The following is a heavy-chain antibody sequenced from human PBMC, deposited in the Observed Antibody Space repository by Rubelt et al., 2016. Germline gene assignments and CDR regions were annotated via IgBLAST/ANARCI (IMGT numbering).Heavy chain of an antibody. CDR3: ARDRHNYGPVDY. Sequence: QMQLQESGPGLVKPSETLSLTCTVSGGSISSSSYYWGWIRQPPGKGLEWIGSIYYSGRTYDNPSLKNRVTISVDTSNNHSSLNLTSVTAADTAVYFWARDRHNYGPVDYWGQGILVTVSS. D-gene: IGHD5-18*01. CDR2: IYYSGRT. V-gene: IGHV4-39*07. J-gene: IGHJ4*02. CDR1: GGSISSSSYY.